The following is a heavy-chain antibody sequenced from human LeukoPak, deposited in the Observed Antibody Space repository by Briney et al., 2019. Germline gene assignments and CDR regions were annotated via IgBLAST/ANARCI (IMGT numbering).Heavy chain of an antibody. D-gene: IGHD4-23*01. CDR2: IKQDGSEK. CDR3: ARDYGGSSPFDY. V-gene: IGHV3-7*01. Sequence: GGSLRLSCAASGFTFSSYGMHWVRQAPGKGLEWVANIKQDGSEKYYVDSVKGRFTISRDNAKNSLYLHMNSLRAEDTAVYYCARDYGGSSPFDYWGQGTLVTVSS. J-gene: IGHJ4*02. CDR1: GFTFSSYG.